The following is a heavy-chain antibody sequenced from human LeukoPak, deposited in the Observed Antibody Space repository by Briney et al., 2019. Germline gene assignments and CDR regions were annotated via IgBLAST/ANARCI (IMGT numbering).Heavy chain of an antibody. V-gene: IGHV1-2*02. J-gene: IGHJ6*02. CDR3: ARGGIYSGYDYLYYGMDV. CDR2: INPNSGGT. D-gene: IGHD5-12*01. Sequence: ASVKVSFKASGYTFTGYYMHWVRQAPGQGLEWMGWINPNSGGTNYAQKFQGRVTMTRDTSISTAYMELSRLRSDDTAVYYCARGGIYSGYDYLYYGMDVWGQGTTVTVSS. CDR1: GYTFTGYY.